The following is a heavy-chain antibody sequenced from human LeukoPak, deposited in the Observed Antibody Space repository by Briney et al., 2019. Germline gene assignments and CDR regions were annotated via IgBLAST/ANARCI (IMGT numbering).Heavy chain of an antibody. CDR1: GASINTYY. CDR2: IYYSGTT. V-gene: IGHV4-59*01. Sequence: SETLSLTCTVSGASINTYYWSWIRQPPGKGLEWIGYIYYSGTTNYNPSLKSRVTISVDTSKNQFSLKLSSVTAADTAVYYCAREGNWFDPWGQGTLVTVSS. CDR3: AREGNWFDP. J-gene: IGHJ5*02.